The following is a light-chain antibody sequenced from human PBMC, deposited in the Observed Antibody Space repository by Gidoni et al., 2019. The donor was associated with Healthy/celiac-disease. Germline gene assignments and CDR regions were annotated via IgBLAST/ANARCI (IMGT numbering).Light chain of an antibody. CDR3: QQYYSTPPWT. Sequence: DIVMTQSPDSLAVSLGEWATINCTSSQSVLYSSNNKNYLAWYQQKPGQPPKLLIYWASTRESGVPDRFSGSGSGTDFTLTISSLQAEDVAVYYGQQYYSTPPWTFGQGTKVEIK. J-gene: IGKJ1*01. CDR1: QSVLYSSNNKNY. CDR2: WAS. V-gene: IGKV4-1*01.